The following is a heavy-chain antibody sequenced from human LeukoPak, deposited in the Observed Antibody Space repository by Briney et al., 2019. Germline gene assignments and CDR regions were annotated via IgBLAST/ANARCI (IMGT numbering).Heavy chain of an antibody. J-gene: IGHJ4*02. V-gene: IGHV3-15*01. CDR3: TTGYSGYVPFDY. D-gene: IGHD5-12*01. CDR1: GFTFSNAW. CDR2: IKSKTDGGTT. Sequence: GGSLRLSCAASGFTFSNAWMSWVRQAPGKGLEWVGRIKSKTDGGTTDYAAPVKGRFTISRDDSKNTLYLQMNSLKTEDTAVYYCTTGYSGYVPFDYWGQGTLVTVSP.